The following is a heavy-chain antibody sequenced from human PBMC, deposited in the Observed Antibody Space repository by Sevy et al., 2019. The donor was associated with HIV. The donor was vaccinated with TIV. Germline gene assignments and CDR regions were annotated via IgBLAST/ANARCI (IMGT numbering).Heavy chain of an antibody. Sequence: GGSLRLSCAASGFTLSRYGMHWVRQAPGKGLEWLAVIWNDRSDQYYADSVKGRFTISRDNSKNTLYLQMNSLRAEDTAVYYCARLANHYYDRSAYSGDDGFDIWGQGTMVTVSS. CDR1: GFTLSRYG. V-gene: IGHV3-33*01. J-gene: IGHJ3*02. D-gene: IGHD3-22*01. CDR3: ARLANHYYDRSAYSGDDGFDI. CDR2: IWNDRSDQ.